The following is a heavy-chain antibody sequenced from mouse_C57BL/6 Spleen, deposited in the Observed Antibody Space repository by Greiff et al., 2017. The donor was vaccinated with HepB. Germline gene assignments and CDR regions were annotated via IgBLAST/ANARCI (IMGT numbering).Heavy chain of an antibody. Sequence: EVQLQQSGPELVKPGDSVKISCKASGYSFTGYFMNWVMQSHGKSLEWIGRINPYNGDTFYNQKFKGKATLTVDKSSSTAHMELRSLTSEDSAVYDCAREGEITTGYFDVWGTGTTVTVSS. CDR1: GYSFTGYF. J-gene: IGHJ1*03. D-gene: IGHD1-1*01. CDR3: AREGEITTGYFDV. CDR2: INPYNGDT. V-gene: IGHV1-20*01.